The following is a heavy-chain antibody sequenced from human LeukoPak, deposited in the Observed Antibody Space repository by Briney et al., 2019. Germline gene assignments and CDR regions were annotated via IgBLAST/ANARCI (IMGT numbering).Heavy chain of an antibody. CDR2: IYNSGGT. CDR3: ARAHCTATSCHHFDY. J-gene: IGHJ4*02. D-gene: IGHD2-2*01. CDR1: GGSFSSYY. Sequence: SETLSLTCTVSGGSFSSYYWSWIRQLAGKGLDWIGRIYNSGGTNYNPSLESRVTMSVDTSKNQFSLKLSSVTAADTAVYYCARAHCTATSCHHFDYWGQGALVTVSS. V-gene: IGHV4-4*07.